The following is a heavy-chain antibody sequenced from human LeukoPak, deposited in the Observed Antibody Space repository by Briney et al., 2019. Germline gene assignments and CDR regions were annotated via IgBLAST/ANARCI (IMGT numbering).Heavy chain of an antibody. D-gene: IGHD5-18*01. CDR3: ARRGYIDGYNYYYGMDV. V-gene: IGHV5-51*01. CDR1: GYRFTSYW. CDR2: IYPGDSDT. Sequence: GESLKISCKGSGYRFTSYWIGWVRQMPGEGLEWMGIIYPGDSDTRYSPSFQGQVTISADKSISTAYLQWSSLKASDTAMYYCARRGYIDGYNYYYGMDVWGQGTTVTVSS. J-gene: IGHJ6*02.